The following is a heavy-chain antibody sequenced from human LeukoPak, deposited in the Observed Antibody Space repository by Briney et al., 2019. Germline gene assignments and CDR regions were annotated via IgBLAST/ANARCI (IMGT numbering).Heavy chain of an antibody. J-gene: IGHJ4*02. CDR3: ARILTTFDS. CDR2: FYYIGGT. D-gene: IGHD4-11*01. Sequence: WVRQPPGKRLEWIGSFYYIGGTYYNPSLEGRVTISADSSKNQFSLKLTSVTAADTALYYCARILTTFDSWGQGTLVTVSS. V-gene: IGHV4-39*01.